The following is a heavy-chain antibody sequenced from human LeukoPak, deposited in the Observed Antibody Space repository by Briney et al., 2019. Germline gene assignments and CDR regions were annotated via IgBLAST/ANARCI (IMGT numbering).Heavy chain of an antibody. CDR3: AKDSSSGWYYYYYYMDV. CDR1: GFPFRNYA. CDR2: ISGRGGTT. D-gene: IGHD6-19*01. J-gene: IGHJ6*03. V-gene: IGHV3-23*01. Sequence: GGSLRLSFAASGFPFRNYAMTWVRQAPGKGLEWVSAISGRGGTTYYADSVKGRFTIYRDNSKNTLYLQMNSLRVEDTAVYYCAKDSSSGWYYYYYYMDVWGKGTTVTVSS.